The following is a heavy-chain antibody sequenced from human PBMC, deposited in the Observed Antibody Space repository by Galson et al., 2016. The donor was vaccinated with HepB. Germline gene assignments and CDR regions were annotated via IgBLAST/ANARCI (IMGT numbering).Heavy chain of an antibody. CDR2: ISRSGDST. CDR1: GFTFRNYG. J-gene: IGHJ6*04. V-gene: IGHV3-23*01. D-gene: IGHD2-2*01. CDR3: VQGSTAPAV. Sequence: SLRLSCAASGFTFRNYGMTWVRQAPGKGLEVVPSISRSGDSTDYVDSVKGRFTISRDNSKNTLSLQMNSLTADDTAIYYCVQGSTAPAVWGKGTTVTVSS.